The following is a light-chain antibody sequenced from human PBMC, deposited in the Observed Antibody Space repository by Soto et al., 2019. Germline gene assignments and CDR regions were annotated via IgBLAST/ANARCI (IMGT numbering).Light chain of an antibody. CDR2: DVT. J-gene: IGLJ1*01. CDR1: SSDVGGYNY. V-gene: IGLV2-11*01. CDR3: CSYAGNYTYV. Sequence: QSVPTQPRSVSGSPGQSVTISCTGTSSDVGGYNYVSWYQQNPGKAPKLMIHDVTKRPSGVPDRFSGSKSGNTASLTISGLQAEDEADYYCCSYAGNYTYVFGTGTKVTVL.